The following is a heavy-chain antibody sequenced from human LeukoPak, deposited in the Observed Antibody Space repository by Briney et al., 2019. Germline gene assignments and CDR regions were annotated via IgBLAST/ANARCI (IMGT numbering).Heavy chain of an antibody. J-gene: IGHJ4*02. Sequence: PGGSLRLSCAASGFTFSSYAMSWVRQAPGKGLEWVSAISGSGGSTYYADSVKGRFTISRDNSKNTLYLQMNSLRAEDTAVYYCAKAAGGDVVPAAKQPFDYWGQGTLVTVSS. V-gene: IGHV3-23*01. CDR3: AKAAGGDVVPAAKQPFDY. CDR1: GFTFSSYA. CDR2: ISGSGGST. D-gene: IGHD2-2*01.